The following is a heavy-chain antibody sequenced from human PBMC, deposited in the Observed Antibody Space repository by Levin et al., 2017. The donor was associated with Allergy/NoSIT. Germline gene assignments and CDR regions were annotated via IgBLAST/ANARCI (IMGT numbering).Heavy chain of an antibody. CDR3: ARGSAVPAGLPGDY. V-gene: IGHV3-30-3*01. CDR1: GFTFSSYA. D-gene: IGHD5-18*01. CDR2: ISYDGSNK. Sequence: LSLTCAASGFTFSSYAMHWVRQAPGKGLEWVAVISYDGSNKYYADSVKGRFTISRDNSKNTLYLQMNSLRAEDTAVYYCARGSAVPAGLPGDYWGQGTLVTVSS. J-gene: IGHJ4*02.